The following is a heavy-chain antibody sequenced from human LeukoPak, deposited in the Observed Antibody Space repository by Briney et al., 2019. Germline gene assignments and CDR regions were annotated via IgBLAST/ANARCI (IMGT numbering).Heavy chain of an antibody. D-gene: IGHD6-13*01. CDR1: GFTFSSYS. V-gene: IGHV3-48*04. CDR3: ARDMGIAAAGEYFDY. J-gene: IGHJ4*02. Sequence: GGSLRLSCAASGFTFSSYSMNWVRQAPGKGLEWVSYISSSSSTIYYADSVKGRFTISRDNAKNSLYLQMNSLRAEDTAVYYCARDMGIAAAGEYFDYWGQGTLVTVSS. CDR2: ISSSSSTI.